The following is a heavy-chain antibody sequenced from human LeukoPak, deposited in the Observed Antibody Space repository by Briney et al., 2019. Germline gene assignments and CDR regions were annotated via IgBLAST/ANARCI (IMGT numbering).Heavy chain of an antibody. J-gene: IGHJ5*02. Sequence: GSLRLSCAASGFTFSNYAMSWVRQAPGKGLEWVSSISDSGRNTHYADSVKGRFTISRDNSKNTLFLQMNSLRPDDTAVYYCASSHYDFWSGYSAWGQGTLVTVSS. V-gene: IGHV3-23*01. D-gene: IGHD3-3*01. CDR3: ASSHYDFWSGYSA. CDR1: GFTFSNYA. CDR2: ISDSGRNT.